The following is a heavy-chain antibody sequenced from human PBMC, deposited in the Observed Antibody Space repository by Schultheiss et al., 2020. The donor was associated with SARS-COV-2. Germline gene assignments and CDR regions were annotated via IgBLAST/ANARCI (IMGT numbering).Heavy chain of an antibody. D-gene: IGHD4-23*01. V-gene: IGHV4-39*07. Sequence: SQTLSLTCTVSGGSISSSSYYWGWIRQPPGKGLEWIGRIYTSGSTNYNPSLKSRVTISVDTSKNQFSLKLSSVTAADTAVYYCARKDGGQILNWGQGTLVTVSS. CDR2: IYTSGST. J-gene: IGHJ4*02. CDR1: GGSISSSSYY. CDR3: ARKDGGQILN.